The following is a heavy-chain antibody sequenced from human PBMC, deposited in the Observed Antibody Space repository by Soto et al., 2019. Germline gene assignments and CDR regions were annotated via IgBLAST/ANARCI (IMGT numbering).Heavy chain of an antibody. CDR2: ISSSSSYT. D-gene: IGHD3-3*01. Sequence: GSLRLCFADSGLTLSDYYMTWIRQAPGKGLEWVSYISSSSSYTNYADSVKGRFTISRDNAKNSLYLQMKSLRAEDKAVYYCARDRIHYEFWSEAYYYYGMDVWGQGTTVTVSS. J-gene: IGHJ6*02. CDR1: GLTLSDYY. V-gene: IGHV3-11*06. CDR3: ARDRIHYEFWSEAYYYYGMDV.